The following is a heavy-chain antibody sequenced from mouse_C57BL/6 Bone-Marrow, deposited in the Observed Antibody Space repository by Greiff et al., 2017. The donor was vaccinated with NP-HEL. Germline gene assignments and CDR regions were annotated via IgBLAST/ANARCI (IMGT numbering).Heavy chain of an antibody. J-gene: IGHJ3*01. D-gene: IGHD4-1*01. V-gene: IGHV1-55*01. CDR2: IYPGSGST. CDR3: ARLPGTWFAY. Sequence: VQLQQPGAELVKPGASVKMSCKASGYTFTSYWITWVKQRPGQGLEWIGDIYPGSGSTNYNGKFKGKATLTADKSSSTAYMQLSSLTSEDSAVYFCARLPGTWFAYWGQGTLVTVSA. CDR1: GYTFTSYW.